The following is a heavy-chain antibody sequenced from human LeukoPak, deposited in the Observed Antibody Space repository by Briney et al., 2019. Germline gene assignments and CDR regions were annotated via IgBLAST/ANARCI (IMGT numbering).Heavy chain of an antibody. V-gene: IGHV3-11*04. D-gene: IGHD5-18*01. CDR1: GFTFSDYY. J-gene: IGHJ6*03. CDR2: ISSSGSTI. CDR3: ARDPDSYGSVDV. Sequence: QSGGSLRLSCAASGFTFSDYYMSWIRQAPGKGLEWVSYISSSGSTIYYADSVKGRFTISRDNAKNSLYLQMNSLRAEDTAVYYCARDPDSYGSVDVWGKGTTVTVSS.